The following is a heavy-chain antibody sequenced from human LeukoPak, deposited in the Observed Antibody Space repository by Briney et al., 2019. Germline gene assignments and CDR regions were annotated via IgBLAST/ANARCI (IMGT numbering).Heavy chain of an antibody. V-gene: IGHV1-2*02. Sequence: ASVKVSCKASGYTFTDYHMHWVRQAPGQGLEWVGWIIPNSGATNYAQKFQGRATMTRDTSISTAYMELSSLRSDDTAVYYCARGWGFGSIDYWGQGTLVTVSS. D-gene: IGHD7-27*01. CDR1: GYTFTDYH. CDR2: IIPNSGAT. J-gene: IGHJ4*02. CDR3: ARGWGFGSIDY.